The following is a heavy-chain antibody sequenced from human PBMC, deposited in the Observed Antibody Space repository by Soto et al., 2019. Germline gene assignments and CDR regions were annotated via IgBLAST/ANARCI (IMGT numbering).Heavy chain of an antibody. CDR2: ISSTSTYI. D-gene: IGHD6-25*01. Sequence: PGGSLRLSCAASGFTFSDYYMSWIRQAPGKGLEWVSAISSTSTYIFYADSVKGRFTISRDNAKNSLYLQMNSLRAEDTAVYYCARDLGVTATGPSLDYWGQGTQVTVSS. CDR1: GFTFSDYY. CDR3: ARDLGVTATGPSLDY. V-gene: IGHV3-11*06. J-gene: IGHJ4*02.